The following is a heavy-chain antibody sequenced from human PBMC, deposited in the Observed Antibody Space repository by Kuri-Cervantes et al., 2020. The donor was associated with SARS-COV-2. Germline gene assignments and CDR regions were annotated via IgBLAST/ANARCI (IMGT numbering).Heavy chain of an antibody. Sequence: GGSLRLSCAASGFTFSGSAMHWVRQASGKGLEWVGRIRSKANSYATAYAALVKGRFTISRDDSKNTAYLQMNSLKTEDTAVYYCTIDYSNFSYWGQGTLVTVSS. CDR1: GFTFSGSA. J-gene: IGHJ4*02. CDR3: TIDYSNFSY. D-gene: IGHD4-11*01. V-gene: IGHV3-73*01. CDR2: IRSKANSYAT.